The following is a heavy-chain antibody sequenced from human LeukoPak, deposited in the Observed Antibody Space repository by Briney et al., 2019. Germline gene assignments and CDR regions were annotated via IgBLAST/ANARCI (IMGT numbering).Heavy chain of an antibody. V-gene: IGHV3-23*01. D-gene: IGHD1-1*01. CDR1: GFTFSSYV. Sequence: PGGSLRLSCAASGFTFSSYVMSWVRQAPGKGLDWVSAISGSGGSTYYADSVKGRFTISRDNSKNTLYLQMNILRAEDTAVYYCAKRSTGTTQGDFDYWGQGTLVTVSS. CDR3: AKRSTGTTQGDFDY. CDR2: ISGSGGST. J-gene: IGHJ4*02.